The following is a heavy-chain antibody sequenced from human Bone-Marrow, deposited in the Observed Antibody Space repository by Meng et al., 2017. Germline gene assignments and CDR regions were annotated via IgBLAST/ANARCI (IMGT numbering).Heavy chain of an antibody. J-gene: IGHJ3*02. CDR1: GFTFSSYA. CDR3: AKTGRGYYDSSDAFDI. V-gene: IGHV3-23*01. Sequence: GESLKISCAASGFTFSSYAMSWVRQAPGKGLERVSAISGSGGSTYYADSVKGRFTISRDNSKNTLYLQMNSLRAEDTAVYYCAKTGRGYYDSSDAFDIWGQGTMVVVSS. CDR2: ISGSGGST. D-gene: IGHD3-22*01.